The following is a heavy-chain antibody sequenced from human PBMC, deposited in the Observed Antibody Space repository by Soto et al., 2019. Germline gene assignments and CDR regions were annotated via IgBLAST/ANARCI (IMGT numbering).Heavy chain of an antibody. CDR2: ISGYNGNT. CDR3: ARDEVPAANWLDR. Sequence: VEVSCKASGYIFINYGITCVRQAPGQGLEWMGWISGYNGNTKYADKLQGRVTMTTDTSTTTAYMELRSLRSDDTAVYYCARDEVPAANWLDRWGQGTLVTVSS. D-gene: IGHD2-2*01. J-gene: IGHJ5*02. CDR1: GYIFINYG. V-gene: IGHV1-18*01.